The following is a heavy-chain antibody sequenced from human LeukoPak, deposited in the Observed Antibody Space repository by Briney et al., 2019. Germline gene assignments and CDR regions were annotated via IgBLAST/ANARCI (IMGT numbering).Heavy chain of an antibody. CDR1: GYTFTSYD. CDR3: ARGEELGEFFDY. V-gene: IGHV1-8*01. CDR2: MNPNSGNT. D-gene: IGHD3-10*01. Sequence: ASVKVSCKASGYTFTSYDINWVRQATGQGLEWMGWMNPNSGNTGYAQKFQGRVTMTRNTSISTAYMELSSLRSEDTAVYYCARGEELGEFFDYWGQGTLVTVSS. J-gene: IGHJ4*02.